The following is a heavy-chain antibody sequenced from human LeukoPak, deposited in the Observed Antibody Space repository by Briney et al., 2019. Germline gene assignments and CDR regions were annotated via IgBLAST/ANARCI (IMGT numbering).Heavy chain of an antibody. CDR1: GGSISSGGYY. J-gene: IGHJ4*02. Sequence: SETLSLTCAVSGGSISSGGYYWSWIRQPPGKGLEWIGEINHSGSTNYNPSLKSRVTISVDTSKNQFSLKLSSVTAADTAVYYCASGGGYCSSTSCTDLGYWGQGTLVTVSS. D-gene: IGHD2-2*03. CDR3: ASGGGYCSSTSCTDLGY. CDR2: INHSGST. V-gene: IGHV4-34*01.